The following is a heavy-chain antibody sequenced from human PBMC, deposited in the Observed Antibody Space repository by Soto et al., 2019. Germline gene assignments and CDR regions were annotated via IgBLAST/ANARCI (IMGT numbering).Heavy chain of an antibody. D-gene: IGHD6-13*01. V-gene: IGHV3-11*01. J-gene: IGHJ4*02. CDR1: GFDFGYYY. CDR2: IDSGDGTT. CDR3: VRPYYSSSWFPFDR. Sequence: GGSLRLSCTGSGFDFGYYYMSWIRQSPGKGLEWVSYIDSGDGTTYYTDSVKGRFTISRDNAKKTVYLQMSSLRVEDTALYYCVRPYYSSSWFPFDRWGQGTLVTVSS.